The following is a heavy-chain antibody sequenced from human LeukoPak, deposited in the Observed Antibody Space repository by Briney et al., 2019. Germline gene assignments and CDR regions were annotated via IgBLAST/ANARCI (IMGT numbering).Heavy chain of an antibody. J-gene: IGHJ4*02. CDR3: ARDRGVSLWFGELFDY. V-gene: IGHV1-2*02. CDR1: GYTFTGYY. D-gene: IGHD3-10*01. Sequence: ASVKVSCKASGYTFTGYYMHWVRQAPGQGLEWMGWINPNSGGTNYAQKFQGRVTMTRDTSISTAYMELSRLRSDDTAVYYCARDRGVSLWFGELFDYWGQGTLVTVSS. CDR2: INPNSGGT.